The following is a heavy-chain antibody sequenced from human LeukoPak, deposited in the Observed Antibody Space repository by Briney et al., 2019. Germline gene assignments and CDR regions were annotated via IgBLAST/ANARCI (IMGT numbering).Heavy chain of an antibody. V-gene: IGHV4-59*01. D-gene: IGHD6-19*01. CDR1: GGSISSYY. J-gene: IGHJ5*02. CDR3: ARGIAVAGKGNWFDP. CDR2: IYYSGST. Sequence: SETLSLTCTVSGGSISSYYWSWIRQPPGRGLEWIGYIYYSGSTNYNPSLKSRVTISVDTSKNQFSLKLSSVTAADTAVDYCARGIAVAGKGNWFDPWGQGTLVTVSS.